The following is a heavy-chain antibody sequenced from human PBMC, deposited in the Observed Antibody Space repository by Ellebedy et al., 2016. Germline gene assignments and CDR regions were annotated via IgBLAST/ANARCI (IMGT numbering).Heavy chain of an antibody. Sequence: GESLKISCAASGFTVSSNYMSWVRQAPGKGLEWVSVIYSGGSTYYADSVKGRFTISRDNSKNTLYLQMNSLRAEDTAVYYCARMTGKWLVREPTYHFDYWGQGTLVTVSS. CDR3: ARMTGKWLVREPTYHFDY. CDR1: GFTVSSNY. D-gene: IGHD6-19*01. J-gene: IGHJ4*02. CDR2: IYSGGST. V-gene: IGHV3-66*01.